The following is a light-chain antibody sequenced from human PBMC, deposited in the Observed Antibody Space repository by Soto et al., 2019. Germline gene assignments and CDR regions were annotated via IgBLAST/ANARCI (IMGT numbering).Light chain of an antibody. Sequence: QSALDKPASVSGSPGQSIAISCTGTSSDVGAYNYVSWYQQHPGKAPKLIVHEVSDRPSGVSDRFSGSKSGNTASLTISGLQAEDEADYYCSSYTGAYTLVFGTGTKVTVL. CDR2: EVS. CDR3: SSYTGAYTLV. V-gene: IGLV2-14*01. J-gene: IGLJ1*01. CDR1: SSDVGAYNY.